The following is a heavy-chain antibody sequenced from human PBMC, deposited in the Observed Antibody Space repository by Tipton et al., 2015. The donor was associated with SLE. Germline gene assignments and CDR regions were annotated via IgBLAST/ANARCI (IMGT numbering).Heavy chain of an antibody. Sequence: TLSLTCTVSGDSIRHMYWSWIRQPPGKGLEWIGHIYSSATTNYQYNPSLKSRVTISVDTSKNQFSLRLESSTAADTAVYFCARQSFGGSWEFDYWGQGALVTVSS. D-gene: IGHD2-15*01. CDR2: IYSSATT. CDR3: ARQSFGGSWEFDY. V-gene: IGHV4-59*08. CDR1: GDSIRHMY. J-gene: IGHJ4*02.